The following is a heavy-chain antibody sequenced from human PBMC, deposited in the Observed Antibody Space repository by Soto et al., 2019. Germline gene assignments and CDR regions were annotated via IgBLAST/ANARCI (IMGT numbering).Heavy chain of an antibody. D-gene: IGHD2-21*02. CDR1: GGSISSSSYY. Sequence: PSETLSLTCTVSGGSISSSSYYWGWIRQPPGKGLEWIGSIYYSGSTYYNPSLKSRVTISVDTFKNQFSLKLSSVTAADTAVYYCARLTGGNLPEYFQHWGQGTLVTVSS. CDR2: IYYSGST. J-gene: IGHJ1*01. V-gene: IGHV4-39*01. CDR3: ARLTGGNLPEYFQH.